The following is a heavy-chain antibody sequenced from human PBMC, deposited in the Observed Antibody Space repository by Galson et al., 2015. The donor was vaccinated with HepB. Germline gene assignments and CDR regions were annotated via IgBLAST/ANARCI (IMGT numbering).Heavy chain of an antibody. CDR1: GFTFTSSA. V-gene: IGHV1-58*01. J-gene: IGHJ6*02. CDR3: AADSRGPHGMDV. D-gene: IGHD1-14*01. Sequence: SVKVSCKASGFTFTSSAVQWVRQARGQRLEWIGWIVVGSGNTNYAQKFQERVTITRDMSTSTAYMELSSLRSEDTAVYYCAADSRGPHGMDVWGQGTTVTVSS. CDR2: IVVGSGNT.